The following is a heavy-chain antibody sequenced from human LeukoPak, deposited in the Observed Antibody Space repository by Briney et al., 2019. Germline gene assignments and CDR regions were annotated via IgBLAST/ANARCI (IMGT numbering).Heavy chain of an antibody. CDR3: AKGGIAAAPAAPTDY. D-gene: IGHD6-13*01. CDR1: GFTFDDYA. V-gene: IGHV3-9*01. J-gene: IGHJ4*02. Sequence: PGGSLRLSCAASGFTFDDYAMHWVRQAPGKGLEWVSGISWNSGSIGYADPVKGRFTISRDNAKNSLYLQMNSLRAEDTALYYCAKGGIAAAPAAPTDYWGQGTLVTVSS. CDR2: ISWNSGSI.